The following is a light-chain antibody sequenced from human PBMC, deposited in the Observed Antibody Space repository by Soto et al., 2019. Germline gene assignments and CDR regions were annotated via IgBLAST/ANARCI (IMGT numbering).Light chain of an antibody. Sequence: QSVLTQPASVSGSPGQSITISCTGTSSDVGAYNYVSWYQQHPGKAPKLMIYEVSNRPSGVSNRFSGSKCGNTASLTISGLQAEDEADYYCSSYTSSSTLGVFGGGTKLTVL. CDR1: SSDVGAYNY. V-gene: IGLV2-14*01. CDR3: SSYTSSSTLGV. CDR2: EVS. J-gene: IGLJ2*01.